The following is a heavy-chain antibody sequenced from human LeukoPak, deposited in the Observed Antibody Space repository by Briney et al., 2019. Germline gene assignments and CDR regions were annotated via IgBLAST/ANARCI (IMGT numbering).Heavy chain of an antibody. J-gene: IGHJ4*02. V-gene: IGHV3-15*01. D-gene: IGHD3-22*01. CDR3: IATYYYDSSGYALDY. Sequence: GGSLRLSCAASGFTFSNAWMSWVLQAPGKGLEWVGRIKSKTEGGTTDYAAPVKGRFTISRDDSKNTLYLQMNSLKTEDTAVYYCIATYYYDSSGYALDYWGQGTLVTVSS. CDR1: GFTFSNAW. CDR2: IKSKTEGGTT.